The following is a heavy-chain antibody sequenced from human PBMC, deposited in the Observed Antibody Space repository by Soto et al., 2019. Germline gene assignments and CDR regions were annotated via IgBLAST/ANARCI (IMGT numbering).Heavy chain of an antibody. CDR2: IYYSGST. CDR1: GGSISSSSYY. Sequence: PSETLSLTCTVSGGSISSSSYYWGWIRQPPGKGLEWIGSIYYSGSTFYNPSLKSRVTISVDKSKNQFSLKLSSVTAADTAVYYCARAPYYDDSSGYFDYWGQGTLVTVSS. J-gene: IGHJ4*02. D-gene: IGHD3-22*01. V-gene: IGHV4-39*07. CDR3: ARAPYYDDSSGYFDY.